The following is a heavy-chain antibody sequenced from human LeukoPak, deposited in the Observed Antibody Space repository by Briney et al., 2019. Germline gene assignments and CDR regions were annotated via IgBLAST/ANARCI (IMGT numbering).Heavy chain of an antibody. V-gene: IGHV4-39*01. D-gene: IGHD3-22*01. Sequence: SETLSLTCSVSGDSVSRSDSYWDWIRQPPGKGLEWIGTIYYSGRTYYSPSLKSRVTLSVDTSSNQFSLNLRSVTAADTAVYHCARRRYYDGSGYLEWGQGTLLSVSS. CDR1: GDSVSRSDSY. CDR2: IYYSGRT. J-gene: IGHJ1*01. CDR3: ARRRYYDGSGYLE.